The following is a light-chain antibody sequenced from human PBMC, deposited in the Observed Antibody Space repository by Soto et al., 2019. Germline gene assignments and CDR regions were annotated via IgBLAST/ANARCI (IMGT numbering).Light chain of an antibody. CDR3: QTWGTGIQV. Sequence: QSVLTQSPSASASLGASVKLTCTLSSGHSSYAIAWHQQQPEKGPRYLMKLNSDGSHSKGDVIPDRFSGSSSGAARYLTISSLQSEDEADYYCQTWGTGIQVFGGGTKLTVL. J-gene: IGLJ3*02. CDR1: SGHSSYA. V-gene: IGLV4-69*01. CDR2: LNSDGSH.